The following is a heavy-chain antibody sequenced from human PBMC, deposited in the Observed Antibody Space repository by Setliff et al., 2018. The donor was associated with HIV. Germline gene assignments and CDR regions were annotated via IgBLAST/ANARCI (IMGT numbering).Heavy chain of an antibody. J-gene: IGHJ4*02. D-gene: IGHD3-16*01. Sequence: GGSLRLSCVASGITFSSYWMNWVRQAPGKGLEWLSYIKTDGGTTYDADSVEGRFTISRDNAKNSLYLQMDNLTVDDTAVYFCARGRCSDAACFFDYWGQGTLVTVSS. CDR1: GITFSSYW. CDR3: ARGRCSDAACFFDY. CDR2: IKTDGGTT. V-gene: IGHV3-48*01.